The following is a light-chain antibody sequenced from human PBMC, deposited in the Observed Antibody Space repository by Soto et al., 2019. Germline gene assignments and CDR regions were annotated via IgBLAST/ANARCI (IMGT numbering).Light chain of an antibody. CDR1: QAVNTR. J-gene: IGKJ1*01. V-gene: IGKV3-11*01. CDR2: LTS. Sequence: EIVLTQSPATLSSFPGARVTLSCRASQAVNTRLAWYQHKPGQAPRLLIYLTSNRAAGIPARFSGSGSETDFTLTISDVEPEDVAVYYCHQRQSWPRTFGQGTKVDI. CDR3: HQRQSWPRT.